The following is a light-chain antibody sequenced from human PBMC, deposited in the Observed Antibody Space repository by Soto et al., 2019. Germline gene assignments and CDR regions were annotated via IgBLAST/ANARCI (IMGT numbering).Light chain of an antibody. CDR1: QSVSSY. CDR2: DAS. J-gene: IGKJ1*01. Sequence: EIVLTQSPATLSLSPGERATLSCRASQSVSSYLAWYQQKPGQAPRLLIYDASNRATGIPARFSGSGSGTAFTLPIGSLEPEDFAVYYCQQRSNWPTTFGQGTKVEI. V-gene: IGKV3-11*01. CDR3: QQRSNWPTT.